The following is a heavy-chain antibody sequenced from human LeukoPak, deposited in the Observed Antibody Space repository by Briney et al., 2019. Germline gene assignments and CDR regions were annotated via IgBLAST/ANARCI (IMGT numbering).Heavy chain of an antibody. CDR3: AREGRHYYYMDV. D-gene: IGHD6-25*01. CDR2: IIPIFGTA. V-gene: IGHV1-69*13. J-gene: IGHJ6*03. CDR1: GYTFTSHS. Sequence: SVKVSCKASGYTFTSHSITWVRQAPGQGLEWMGGIIPIFGTANYAQKFQGRVTITADESTSTAYMELSSLRSEDTAVYYCAREGRHYYYMDVWGKGTTVTVSS.